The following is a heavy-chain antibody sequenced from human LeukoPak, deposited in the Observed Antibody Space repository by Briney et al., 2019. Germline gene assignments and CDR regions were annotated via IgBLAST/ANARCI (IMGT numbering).Heavy chain of an antibody. CDR2: IFYSGNT. CDR3: ARLSVIPPNHAFDI. V-gene: IGHV4-59*12. Sequence: PSETLSLTCTVSGGSISSYYWRWIRQPPGKGLEWIGSIFYSGNTHYSPSLKSRVTISLDTSRTQFSLKLSSVTAADTAVYYCARLSVIPPNHAFDIWGQGTMVTVSS. J-gene: IGHJ3*02. D-gene: IGHD2/OR15-2a*01. CDR1: GGSISSYY.